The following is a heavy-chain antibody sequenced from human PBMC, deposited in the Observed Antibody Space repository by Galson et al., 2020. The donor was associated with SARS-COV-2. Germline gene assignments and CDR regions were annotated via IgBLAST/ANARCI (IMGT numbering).Heavy chain of an antibody. V-gene: IGHV4-30-2*01. J-gene: IGHJ4*02. D-gene: IGHD2-15*01. CDR3: ARVRWDYGSGAFRYYLDY. CDR1: GDSISSGGSS. Sequence: SETLSLTCAVSGDSISSGGSSWSWIRQPPGKGLEWIGYIYHSGTTFYNPSLEGRVTISIDRSKNQFSLNLNSVTAADTAVYYCARVRWDYGSGAFRYYLDYWGQGTLVTVSS. CDR2: IYHSGTT.